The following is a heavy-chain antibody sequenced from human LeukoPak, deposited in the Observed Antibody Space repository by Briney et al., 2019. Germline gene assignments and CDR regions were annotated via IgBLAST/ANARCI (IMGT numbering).Heavy chain of an antibody. CDR1: GGSISSGSYY. CDR3: ARGRPQLFDY. J-gene: IGHJ4*02. CDR2: IYTSGST. D-gene: IGHD2-2*01. Sequence: SETLYLTCNVSGGSISSGSYYWSWIRQPAGKGLEGIGRIYTSGSTNYNPSLKSRVTISVDTSKNQYSLKLSSVTAAGTAVYYWARGRPQLFDYGGQGTLVTVSS. V-gene: IGHV4-61*02.